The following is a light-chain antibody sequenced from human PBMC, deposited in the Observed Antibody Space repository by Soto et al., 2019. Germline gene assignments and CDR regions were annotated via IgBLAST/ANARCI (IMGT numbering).Light chain of an antibody. CDR1: QGIRSY. V-gene: IGKV1-9*01. Sequence: DVQLTQSPSLLSASVGDRVTITCRASQGIRSYLVWYQQRPGTAPKVLVSRASRLQTGVSSRISGSGSGTEFTLTITSLQPEDFATYYCQQHNSHPWTFGQGTKVEIK. CDR2: RAS. J-gene: IGKJ1*01. CDR3: QQHNSHPWT.